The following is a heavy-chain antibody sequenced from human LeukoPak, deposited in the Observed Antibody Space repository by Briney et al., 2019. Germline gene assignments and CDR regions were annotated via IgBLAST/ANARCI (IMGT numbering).Heavy chain of an antibody. D-gene: IGHD5-24*01. CDR3: ARAGRDGYNLFHY. V-gene: IGHV4-59*01. CDR1: GASISEYY. CDR2: IYYSGST. J-gene: IGHJ4*02. Sequence: SETLSLTCTVSGASISEYYWSWIRKPPGKGLEWIGYIYYSGSTNYNPSLNSRVTISVDTSKNQFSLKLNSVTAADTAVYYCARAGRDGYNLFHYWGQGTLVTVSS.